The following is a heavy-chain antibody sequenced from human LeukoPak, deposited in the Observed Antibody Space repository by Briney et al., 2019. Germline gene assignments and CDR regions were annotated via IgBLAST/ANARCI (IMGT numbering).Heavy chain of an antibody. CDR2: IPYDGSNK. V-gene: IGHV3-30*03. Sequence: PGGSLRLSCAASGFTFSSYGMHWVRQAPGKGLEWVAVIPYDGSNKYYADSVKGRFTISRDNSKNTLYLQMNSLRAEDTAVYYCARDEGGSGYRDNWFDPWGQGTLVTVSS. J-gene: IGHJ5*02. CDR3: ARDEGGSGYRDNWFDP. D-gene: IGHD3-22*01. CDR1: GFTFSSYG.